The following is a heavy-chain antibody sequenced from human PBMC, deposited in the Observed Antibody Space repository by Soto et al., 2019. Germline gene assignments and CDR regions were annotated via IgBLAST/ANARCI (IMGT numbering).Heavy chain of an antibody. D-gene: IGHD5-12*01. CDR2: IYYSGST. Sequence: QVQLQESGPGLVKPSQTLSLTCTVSGGSISSGDYYWSWIRQPPGKGLEWIGYIYYSGSTYYNPYLKSRVTISVDTSKIQFSLKLSSVTAADTAVYYCARGARATFTGWFDPWGQGTLVTVSS. J-gene: IGHJ5*02. V-gene: IGHV4-30-4*01. CDR3: ARGARATFTGWFDP. CDR1: GGSISSGDYY.